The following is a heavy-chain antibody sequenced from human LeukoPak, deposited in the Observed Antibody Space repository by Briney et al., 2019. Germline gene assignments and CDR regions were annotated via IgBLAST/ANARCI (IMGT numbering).Heavy chain of an antibody. CDR1: GFTFGDYA. D-gene: IGHD2-15*01. CDR2: ISGDGGTT. V-gene: IGHV3-43*02. CDR3: AKVLRGYCSGGSCYGYDFDY. Sequence: QTGGSLRVSCAASGFTFGDYAMHWVRQAPGKGLEWVSLISGDGGTTYYADSVKGRFTISRDSSKNSLYLQMNSLRTEDTALYYCAKVLRGYCSGGSCYGYDFDYWGQGTLVTVSS. J-gene: IGHJ4*02.